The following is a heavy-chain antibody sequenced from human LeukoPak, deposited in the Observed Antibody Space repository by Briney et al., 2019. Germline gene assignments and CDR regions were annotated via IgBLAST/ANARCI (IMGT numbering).Heavy chain of an antibody. V-gene: IGHV5-10-1*01. D-gene: IGHD4-11*01. CDR1: GYSFTSYW. CDR3: ASHDYGNEHDY. Sequence: RGESLKISCKGSGYSFTSYWIGWVRQMPGKGLEWMGRIDPSDSYTNYSPSFQGHVSFSADKSISTAYLQWNSLKASDTAMYYCASHDYGNEHDYWGQGTLVTVSS. CDR2: IDPSDSYT. J-gene: IGHJ4*02.